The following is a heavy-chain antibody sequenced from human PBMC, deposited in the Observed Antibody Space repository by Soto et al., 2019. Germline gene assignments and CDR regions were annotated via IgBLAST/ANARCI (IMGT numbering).Heavy chain of an antibody. Sequence: QVQLQQRGAGLLKPSETLSLTCVVDGESFSGYYWTWIRQPPGKGLEWIGEINDSGSTNHKPSLKSRVTMSIDTSKNQFSLNLRYVNAADTGVYYCAKGGRFPEARYYFLDVWGNGTTVTVSS. V-gene: IGHV4-34*01. CDR2: INDSGST. CDR1: GESFSGYY. D-gene: IGHD3-3*01. J-gene: IGHJ6*03. CDR3: AKGGRFPEARYYFLDV.